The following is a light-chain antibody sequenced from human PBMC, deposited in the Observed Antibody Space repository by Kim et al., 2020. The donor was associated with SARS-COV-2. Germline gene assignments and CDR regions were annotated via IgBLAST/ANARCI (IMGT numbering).Light chain of an antibody. Sequence: GVTTSCTGMNSNLRAGYDVHWYQQVPGTAPKILIYANSIRPSGVPDRFSGSKSGTSASLAITGLQTEDEADYYCQSYDSSLSGYVFGTGTKVTVL. CDR2: ANS. CDR1: NSNLRAGYD. J-gene: IGLJ1*01. V-gene: IGLV1-40*01. CDR3: QSYDSSLSGYV.